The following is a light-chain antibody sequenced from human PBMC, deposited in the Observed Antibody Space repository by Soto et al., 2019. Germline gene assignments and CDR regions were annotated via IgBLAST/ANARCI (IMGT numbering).Light chain of an antibody. CDR1: QTIASY. CDR3: QQSYSTPYT. Sequence: DLQMTQSPSSLSASVGDRVTITCRASQTIASYLNWYQQRPGKAPKLLIYAASSLQSGVPSRFSGGGSGTDFTLTISSLQPEDFATFYCQQSYSTPYTFGQGTKLEI. CDR2: AAS. V-gene: IGKV1-39*01. J-gene: IGKJ2*01.